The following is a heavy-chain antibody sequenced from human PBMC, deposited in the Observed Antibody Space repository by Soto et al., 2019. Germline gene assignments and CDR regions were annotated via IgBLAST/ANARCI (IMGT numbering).Heavy chain of an antibody. D-gene: IGHD3-16*01. CDR3: ARDRDYSHTDADIDY. Sequence: QVQLMQSGAEVRRPGTSMRISCTTSGYNFNTYGIIWVRQAPGQGLEWMGWISGYNGYTKYAQNFEDRVTLSTDPSTSTAFLELRNPRSGDTALYFCARDRDYSHTDADIDYWGQGTLVTVSS. V-gene: IGHV1-18*01. CDR2: ISGYNGYT. CDR1: GYNFNTYG. J-gene: IGHJ4*02.